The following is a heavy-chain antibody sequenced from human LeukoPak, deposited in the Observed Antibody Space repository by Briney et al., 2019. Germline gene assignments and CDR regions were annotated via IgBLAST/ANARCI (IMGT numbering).Heavy chain of an antibody. D-gene: IGHD6-6*01. J-gene: IGHJ4*02. V-gene: IGHV3-74*01. Sequence: GGSLRLSCAASGFTFSSYAMHWVRQAPGKGLVWVSRINSDGSSTSYADSVKGRFTISRDNAKNTLYLQMNSLRAEDTAVYYCARAIAARPFDYWGQGTLVTVSS. CDR1: GFTFSSYA. CDR3: ARAIAARPFDY. CDR2: INSDGSST.